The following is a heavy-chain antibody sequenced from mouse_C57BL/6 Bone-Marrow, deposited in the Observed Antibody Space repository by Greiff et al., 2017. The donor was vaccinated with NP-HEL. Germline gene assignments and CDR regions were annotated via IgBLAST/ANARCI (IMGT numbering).Heavy chain of an antibody. Sequence: EVQLQQSGPELVKPGASVKISCKASGYTFTDYYMNWVKQSPGKSLEWIGDINPNNGGTSYNQKFKGKATLTVDKSSSTAYMELRSLTSEDSAVYYCANYDGFYWYFDVGGTGTAVTVTS. J-gene: IGHJ1*03. CDR2: INPNNGGT. D-gene: IGHD1-1*01. CDR3: ANYDGFYWYFDV. V-gene: IGHV1-26*01. CDR1: GYTFTDYY.